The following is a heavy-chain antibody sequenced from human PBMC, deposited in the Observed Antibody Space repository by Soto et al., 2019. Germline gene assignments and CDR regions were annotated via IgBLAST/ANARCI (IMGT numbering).Heavy chain of an antibody. CDR3: AIRLYCSGGSCYRNWFDT. CDR1: GGTFSSYA. D-gene: IGHD2-15*01. CDR2: IIPIFGTA. V-gene: IGHV1-69*13. J-gene: IGHJ5*02. Sequence: SVKVSCKASGGTFSSYAISWVRQAPGQGLEWMGGIIPIFGTANYAQKFQGRVTITADESTSTAYMGLSSLRSEDTAVYYCAIRLYCSGGSCYRNWFDTWGQGTLVTVSS.